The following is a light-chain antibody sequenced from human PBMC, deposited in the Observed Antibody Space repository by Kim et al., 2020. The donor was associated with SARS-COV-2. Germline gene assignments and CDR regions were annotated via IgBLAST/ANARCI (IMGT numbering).Light chain of an antibody. Sequence: GQSITISCTGTSRDVGGYKYVSWYQQHPGKAPKLLIYDVSERPSGVSNRFSGSKSGNTASLTISGLQTEDGADYYCSSYTSGSTYVFGTGTKVTVL. CDR1: SRDVGGYKY. J-gene: IGLJ1*01. CDR2: DVS. V-gene: IGLV2-14*03. CDR3: SSYTSGSTYV.